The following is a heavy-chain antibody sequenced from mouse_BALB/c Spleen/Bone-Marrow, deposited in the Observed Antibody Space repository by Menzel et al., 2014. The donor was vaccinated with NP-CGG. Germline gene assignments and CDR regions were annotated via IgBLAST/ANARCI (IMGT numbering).Heavy chain of an antibody. CDR2: IHPNSGNT. CDR3: ARGDPYYRYSDY. V-gene: IGHV1S130*01. J-gene: IGHJ2*01. CDR1: GYTFTSSW. Sequence: VKLMESGSVLVRPGASVKLSSKASGYTFTSSWMHWAKQRPGQGLEWIGEIHPNSGNTNYNEKFKGKATLTVDTSSSTAYVDLSSLTSEDSAVYYCARGDPYYRYSDYWGQGTTLTVSS. D-gene: IGHD2-14*01.